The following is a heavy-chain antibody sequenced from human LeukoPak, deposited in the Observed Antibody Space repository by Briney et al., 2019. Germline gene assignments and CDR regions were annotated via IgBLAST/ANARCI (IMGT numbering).Heavy chain of an antibody. D-gene: IGHD2/OR15-2a*01. Sequence: GGSLRLSCAASGFTFSSYSMNWVRQAPGKGLEWVGFISSKAYGGTTEYAASVTGRFTISRDDSKSIAYLQMDSLKTEDTAVYYCIRQYYDYWGQGTLVTVSS. CDR3: IRQYYDY. V-gene: IGHV3-49*04. CDR2: ISSKAYGGTT. CDR1: GFTFSSYS. J-gene: IGHJ4*02.